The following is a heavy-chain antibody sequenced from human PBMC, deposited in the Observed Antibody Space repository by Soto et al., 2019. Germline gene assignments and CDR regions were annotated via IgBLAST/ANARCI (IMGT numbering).Heavy chain of an antibody. J-gene: IGHJ6*02. CDR1: GYTFTRYG. CDR3: AKNGQPPYYYYGLDV. CDR2: ISGYNGDT. V-gene: IGHV1-18*03. Sequence: ASVKVSCKASGYTFTRYGISWVRQAPGQGLEWMGWISGYNGDTSYAQKFQDRVSMTIDTSTGTAYMELRSLTSDDMAIYYCAKNGQPPYYYYGLDVWGQGTKVTVSS. D-gene: IGHD2-8*01.